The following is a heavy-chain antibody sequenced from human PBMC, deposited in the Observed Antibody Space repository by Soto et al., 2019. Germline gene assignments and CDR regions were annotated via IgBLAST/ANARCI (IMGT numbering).Heavy chain of an antibody. J-gene: IGHJ4*02. V-gene: IGHV4-31*03. CDR1: GGSISSGGYY. D-gene: IGHD6-19*01. CDR3: ARIDGGSSGWFSY. Sequence: QVHLQESGPGLVKPSQTLSLTCTVSGGSISSGGYYWSWIRQHPGKGLEWIGNIYYSGSTYYNPSLKSRVSISVDTSKNQFSLRLSSVTAADTAVYSYARIDGGSSGWFSYWGQGTLVTVSS. CDR2: IYYSGST.